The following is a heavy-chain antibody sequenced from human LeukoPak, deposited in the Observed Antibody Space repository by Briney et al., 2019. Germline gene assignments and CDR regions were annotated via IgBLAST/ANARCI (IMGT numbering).Heavy chain of an antibody. J-gene: IGHJ4*02. V-gene: IGHV4-38-2*01. D-gene: IGHD2-2*01. CDR2: IYHSGST. Sequence: PSETLSLTCAVSGYSISSGYYWGWIRQPPGKGLEWIGSIYHSGSTYYNPSLKSRVTISVDTSKNQFSLKLSSVTAADTAVYYCARHGAVPAATVDYWGRGTLVTVS. CDR3: ARHGAVPAATVDY. CDR1: GYSISSGYY.